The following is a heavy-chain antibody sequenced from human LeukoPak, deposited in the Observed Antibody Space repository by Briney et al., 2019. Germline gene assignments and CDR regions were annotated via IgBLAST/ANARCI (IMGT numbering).Heavy chain of an antibody. Sequence: SETLSLTCAVCGGSFSGYYWSWIRQPPGKGLEWIGEINHSGSTNYNPSLKSRVTISVDTSKNQFSLKLSSVTAADTAVYYCARLLGYSYGDTDYWGQGTLVTVSS. CDR2: INHSGST. V-gene: IGHV4-34*01. CDR3: ARLLGYSYGDTDY. D-gene: IGHD5-18*01. CDR1: GGSFSGYY. J-gene: IGHJ4*02.